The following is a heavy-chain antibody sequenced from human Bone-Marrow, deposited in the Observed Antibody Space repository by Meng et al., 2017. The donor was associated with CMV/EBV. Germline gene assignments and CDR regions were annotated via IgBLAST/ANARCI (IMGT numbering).Heavy chain of an antibody. CDR1: GFIFSHYS. Sequence: GESLKISCAASGFIFSHYSMHWVRQAPGKGLEWVAVISYDGNNKFYADSVKGRFTISRDSSKKTLYLQMNSLGVEDTAVYYCVRDFAATMVWAFHIWGQGTMVTVSS. D-gene: IGHD5-24*01. V-gene: IGHV3-30-3*01. J-gene: IGHJ3*02. CDR2: ISYDGNNK. CDR3: VRDFAATMVWAFHI.